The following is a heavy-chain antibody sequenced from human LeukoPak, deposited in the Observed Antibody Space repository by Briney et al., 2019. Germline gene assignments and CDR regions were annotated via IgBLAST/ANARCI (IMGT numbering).Heavy chain of an antibody. V-gene: IGHV3-21*01. D-gene: IGHD3-22*01. Sequence: GGSLRLSCAASGFTFSSYSMNWVRQAPGKGLEWVSSISSSSSYIYYADSVKGRFTISGDNAKNSLYLQMNSLRAEDTAVYYCARDQNYYDSSGYFNWFDPWGQGTLVTVSS. CDR3: ARDQNYYDSSGYFNWFDP. CDR2: ISSSSSYI. J-gene: IGHJ5*02. CDR1: GFTFSSYS.